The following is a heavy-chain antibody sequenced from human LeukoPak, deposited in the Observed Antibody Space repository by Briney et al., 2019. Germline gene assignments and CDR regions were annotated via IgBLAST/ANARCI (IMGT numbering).Heavy chain of an antibody. Sequence: SETLSLTCTVSGGSISSYYWSWIRQPPGKGLEWIGYIYYSGSTNYNPSLKSRVTISVDTSKNQFSLKLSSVTAADTAVYYCARDGEGHYYDSSGYFRWGQGTLVTVSS. CDR3: ARDGEGHYYDSSGYFR. J-gene: IGHJ4*02. CDR1: GGSISSYY. V-gene: IGHV4-59*12. D-gene: IGHD3-22*01. CDR2: IYYSGST.